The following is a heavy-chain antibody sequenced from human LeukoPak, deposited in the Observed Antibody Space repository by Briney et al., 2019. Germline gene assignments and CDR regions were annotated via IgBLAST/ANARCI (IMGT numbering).Heavy chain of an antibody. CDR3: ARDYCGIVGATGIFDY. D-gene: IGHD1-26*01. J-gene: IGHJ4*02. CDR2: ISAYNGNT. CDR1: GYTFTSYG. V-gene: IGHV1-18*01. Sequence: ASVKVSCTASGYTFTSYGISWVRQAPGQGLEWMGLISAYNGNTNYAQKLQGRVTMTTDKSTSTAYMELRSLRSDDTPVYYCARDYCGIVGATGIFDYWGQGTLVTVSS.